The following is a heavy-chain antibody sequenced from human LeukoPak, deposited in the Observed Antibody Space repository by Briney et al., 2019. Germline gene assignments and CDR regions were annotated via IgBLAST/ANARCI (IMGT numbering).Heavy chain of an antibody. CDR2: IKQDGSEK. CDR3: ARDGPSCSHDY. Sequence: GGSLRLSCAASGFTFSSSWMSWARQAPGKGLECVANIKQDGSEKYYVDSVKGRFTISRDNSKNTLYLQMNSLRAEDTAVYYCARDGPSCSHDYWGQGTLVTVSS. V-gene: IGHV3-7*01. D-gene: IGHD3-10*02. CDR1: GFTFSSSW. J-gene: IGHJ4*02.